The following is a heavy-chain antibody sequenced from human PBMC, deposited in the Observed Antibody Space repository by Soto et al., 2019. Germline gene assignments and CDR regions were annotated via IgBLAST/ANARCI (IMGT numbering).Heavy chain of an antibody. Sequence: AQLLESGGGLVQPGGSLRLSCAASGFTFSSYAMSWVRQAPGKGLEWVSGISGTGGSTYYADSVKGRFTISRDNSKNTLYLQMSSLRSGDKALYYSAKDRSIFNSGGGGFENWGQGTLVTVSS. D-gene: IGHD6-25*01. CDR1: GFTFSSYA. V-gene: IGHV3-23*01. CDR3: AKDRSIFNSGGGGFEN. J-gene: IGHJ4*02. CDR2: ISGTGGST.